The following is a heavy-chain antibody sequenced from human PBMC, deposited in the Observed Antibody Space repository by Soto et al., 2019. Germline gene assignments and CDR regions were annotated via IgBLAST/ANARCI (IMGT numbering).Heavy chain of an antibody. CDR3: ARRRSYGSSDYYYYMDV. CDR1: GGTFSSYT. CDR2: IIPILGIA. V-gene: IGHV1-69*02. D-gene: IGHD5-18*01. J-gene: IGHJ6*03. Sequence: ASVKVSCKASGGTFSSYTVSWVREAAGQGFEWMGRIIPILGIANYAQKYQGRVTITADKSTSTAYMELSSLRPEDTAVYYCARRRSYGSSDYYYYMDVWGKGTTVTVSS.